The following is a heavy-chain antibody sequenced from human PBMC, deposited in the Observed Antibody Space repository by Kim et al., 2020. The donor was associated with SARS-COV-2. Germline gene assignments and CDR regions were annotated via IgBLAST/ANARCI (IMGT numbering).Heavy chain of an antibody. Sequence: GGSLRRSCAASGFTFSSYAMHWVRQAPGKGLEWVAVISYDGSNKYYADSVKGRFTISRDNSKNTLYLQMNSLRAEDTAVYYCARGYGSGSYSNWYFDLWGRGTLVTVSS. CDR1: GFTFSSYA. CDR2: ISYDGSNK. V-gene: IGHV3-30*04. CDR3: ARGYGSGSYSNWYFDL. J-gene: IGHJ2*01. D-gene: IGHD3-10*01.